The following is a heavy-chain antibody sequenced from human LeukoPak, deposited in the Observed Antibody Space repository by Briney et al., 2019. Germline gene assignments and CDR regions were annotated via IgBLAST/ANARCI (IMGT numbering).Heavy chain of an antibody. V-gene: IGHV3-23*01. CDR2: ISSSGGTT. CDR1: GFTFSTYA. Sequence: GGSLRPSCAASGFTFSTYAVNSVRQAPGNGQDWVSAISSSGGTTYYADSVKGRFSISRDNSKNTLYLRMNSLRAEDTAIYYCAKDRNAWPTNFDSWGQGTLVTVSA. D-gene: IGHD5-24*01. J-gene: IGHJ4*02. CDR3: AKDRNAWPTNFDS.